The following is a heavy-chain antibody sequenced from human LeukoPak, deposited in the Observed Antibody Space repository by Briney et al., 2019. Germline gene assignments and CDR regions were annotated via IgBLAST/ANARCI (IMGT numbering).Heavy chain of an antibody. CDR1: GGSISSSSYY. J-gene: IGHJ5*02. CDR2: IYYSGST. CDR3: ARHTMIVAWDWFDP. Sequence: RASETLSLTCTVSGGSISSSSYYWGWIHQPPGKGLEWIGSIYYSGSTYYNPSLKSRVTISVDTSKNQFSLKLSSVTAADTAVYYCARHTMIVAWDWFDPWGQGTLVTVSS. D-gene: IGHD3-22*01. V-gene: IGHV4-39*01.